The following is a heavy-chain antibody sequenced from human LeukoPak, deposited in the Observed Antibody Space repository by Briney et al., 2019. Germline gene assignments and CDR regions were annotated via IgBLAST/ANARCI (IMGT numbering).Heavy chain of an antibody. Sequence: MTGGSLRLSCAASGFTFSNAWMSWVRQAPGKGLEWVGRIKSETDGGTTDYAAPVKGRFTISRDDSKNTLYLQMNSLKTEDTAVYYCTTGLVPFDAFDIWGQGTMVTVSS. D-gene: IGHD2-8*02. CDR2: IKSETDGGTT. CDR1: GFTFSNAW. J-gene: IGHJ3*02. CDR3: TTGLVPFDAFDI. V-gene: IGHV3-15*01.